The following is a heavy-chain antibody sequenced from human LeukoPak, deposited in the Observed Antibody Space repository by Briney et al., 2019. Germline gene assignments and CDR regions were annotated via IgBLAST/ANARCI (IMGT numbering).Heavy chain of an antibody. CDR2: IYTSGST. CDR3: ASEIDSYCSSTSCYNWFDP. J-gene: IGHJ5*02. D-gene: IGHD2-2*01. V-gene: IGHV4-4*07. CDR1: GGSISSYY. Sequence: PSETLSLTCTVSGGSISSYYWSWIRQPAGKGLEWIGRIYTSGSTNYNPSLKSRVTMSVDTSKNQFSLKLSSVTAADTAVYYCASEIDSYCSSTSCYNWFDPWGQGTLVTVSX.